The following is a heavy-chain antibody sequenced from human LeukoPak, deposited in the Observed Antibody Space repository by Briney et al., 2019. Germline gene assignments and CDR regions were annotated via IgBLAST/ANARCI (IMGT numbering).Heavy chain of an antibody. J-gene: IGHJ4*02. Sequence: GGSLRLSCAASGFTFSGSDMHWVRQASGKGLEWVGRIRSKSKSYATAYAVSVKGRFTVSRDDSKNTAYLQMNSLKTEDTAVYYCSSGETTRPFDYWGQGTLVTVSS. V-gene: IGHV3-73*01. CDR3: SSGETTRPFDY. CDR1: GFTFSGSD. CDR2: IRSKSKSYAT. D-gene: IGHD1-7*01.